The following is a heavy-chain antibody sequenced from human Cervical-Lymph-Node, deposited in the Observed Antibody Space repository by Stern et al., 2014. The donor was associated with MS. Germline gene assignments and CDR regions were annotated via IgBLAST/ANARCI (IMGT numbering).Heavy chain of an antibody. Sequence: QVQLVESGGGVVQPGRSLRLSCAASGFTFSSYGMHWVRQAPGKGLEWVAVIWYDGSNKYYADSVKGRFTISRDNSKNTLYLQMNSLRAEDTAVYYCARDLVPYDSSGTLDYWGQGTLVTVSS. J-gene: IGHJ4*02. V-gene: IGHV3-33*01. D-gene: IGHD3-22*01. CDR2: IWYDGSNK. CDR3: ARDLVPYDSSGTLDY. CDR1: GFTFSSYG.